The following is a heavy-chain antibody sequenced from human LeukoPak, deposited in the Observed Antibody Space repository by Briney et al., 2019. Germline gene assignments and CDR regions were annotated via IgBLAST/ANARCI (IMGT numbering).Heavy chain of an antibody. CDR1: GYTFTSYG. Sequence: ASVKVSCKASGYTFTSYGISWVRQAPGQGLEWMGWISAYNGNTNYAQKLQGRVTMTTNTSTSTAYMELRSLRSDDTAVYYCARDPPTSYYDFWSGYSISDYWGQGTLVTVSS. V-gene: IGHV1-18*01. CDR2: ISAYNGNT. J-gene: IGHJ4*02. CDR3: ARDPPTSYYDFWSGYSISDY. D-gene: IGHD3-3*01.